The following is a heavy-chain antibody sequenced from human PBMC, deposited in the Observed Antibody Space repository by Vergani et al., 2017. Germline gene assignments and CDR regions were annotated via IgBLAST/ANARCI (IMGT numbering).Heavy chain of an antibody. D-gene: IGHD1-26*01. J-gene: IGHJ4*02. CDR3: AKDRPRDWETPLFLFDY. V-gene: IGHV3-23*01. CDR1: GFTFTSYG. Sequence: EVQLLESGGGLVQPGESLRLSCTVSGFTFTSYGISWGRQAPGKGLEWVSGISASGGSPYYTDSVKGRFIISRDISKNTLYLQMSSLRADDTAVYYCAKDRPRDWETPLFLFDYWGQGTLVAVSS. CDR2: ISASGGSP.